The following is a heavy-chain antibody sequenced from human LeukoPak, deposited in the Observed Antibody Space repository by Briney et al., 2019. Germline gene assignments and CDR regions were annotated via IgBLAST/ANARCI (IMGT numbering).Heavy chain of an antibody. CDR3: TAQYSGYVEAFDI. V-gene: IGHV3-15*01. CDR1: GFPVSNNY. CDR2: IKTKSEGGTT. J-gene: IGHJ3*02. D-gene: IGHD5-12*01. Sequence: GGSLRLSCAASGFPVSNNYMSWVRQGPGKGLEWVGRIKTKSEGGTTDYAAPVKGRFIISRDDSKNTLFLQMNSLKTEDTAVYYCTAQYSGYVEAFDIWGQGTRVTVSS.